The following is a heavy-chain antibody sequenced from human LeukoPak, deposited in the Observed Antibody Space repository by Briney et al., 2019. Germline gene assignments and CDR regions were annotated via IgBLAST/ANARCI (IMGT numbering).Heavy chain of an antibody. CDR3: ARDLFSSSWYGSGFDP. CDR2: IHYSGST. Sequence: SETLSLTCTVSGGSISSSSYYWGWIRQPPGKGLEWIGTIHYSGSTYYNPSLKSRVSISVDTSKNQFSLKLSSVTAADTAVYYCARDLFSSSWYGSGFDPWGQGTLVTVSS. D-gene: IGHD6-13*01. V-gene: IGHV4-39*07. J-gene: IGHJ5*02. CDR1: GGSISSSSYY.